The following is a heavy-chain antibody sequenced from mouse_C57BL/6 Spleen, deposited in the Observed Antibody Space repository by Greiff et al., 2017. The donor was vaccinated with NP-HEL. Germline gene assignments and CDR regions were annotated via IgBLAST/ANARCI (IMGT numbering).Heavy chain of an antibody. CDR2: IYPGSGST. CDR1: GYTFTSYW. Sequence: QVQLKESGAELVKPGASVEMSCKASGYTFTSYWITWVKQRPGQGLEWIGDIYPGSGSTNYNEKFKSKATLTVDTSSSTAYMQLSSLTSEDSAVYYCARLYYGSSLYFDYWGQGTTLTVSS. J-gene: IGHJ2*01. D-gene: IGHD1-1*01. V-gene: IGHV1-55*01. CDR3: ARLYYGSSLYFDY.